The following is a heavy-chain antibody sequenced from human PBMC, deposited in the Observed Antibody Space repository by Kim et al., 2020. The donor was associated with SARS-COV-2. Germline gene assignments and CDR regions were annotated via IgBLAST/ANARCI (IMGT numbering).Heavy chain of an antibody. Sequence: SETLSLTCAVYGGSFSGYYWSWIRQPPGKGLEWIGEINHSGSTNYNPSLKSRVTISVDTSKNQFSLKLSSLTAAATAVYYCVRGVCSSTSSYRGRLYGM. J-gene: IGHJ6*01. CDR3: VRGVCSSTSSYRGRLYGM. D-gene: IGHD2-2*01. V-gene: IGHV4-34*01. CDR1: GGSFSGYY. CDR2: INHSGST.